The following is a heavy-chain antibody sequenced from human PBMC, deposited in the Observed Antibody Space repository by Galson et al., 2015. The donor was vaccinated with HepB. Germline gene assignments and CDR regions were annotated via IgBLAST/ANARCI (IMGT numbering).Heavy chain of an antibody. CDR3: ARAPYGSGSYLIWD. D-gene: IGHD3-10*01. Sequence: SLRLSCAASGFTFSSYAMHWVRQAPGKGLEWVAVISYDGSHKYYADSVKGRFTISRDNSKNTLYLQMNSLRAEDTAVYYCARAPYGSGSYLIWDWGQGSLVTVSS. V-gene: IGHV3-30*04. CDR1: GFTFSSYA. CDR2: ISYDGSHK. J-gene: IGHJ1*01.